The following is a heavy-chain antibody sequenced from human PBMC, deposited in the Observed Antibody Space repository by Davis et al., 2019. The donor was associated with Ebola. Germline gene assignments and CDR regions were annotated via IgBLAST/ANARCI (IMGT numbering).Heavy chain of an antibody. D-gene: IGHD4-23*01. V-gene: IGHV3-30*03. CDR1: GFTFSSYG. CDR3: ARDFLDYGGTLDY. Sequence: GGSLRLSCAASGFTFSSYGMHWVRQAPGKGLEWVAVISYDGSNKYYADSMKGRFTISRDNSKNTLYLQMNSLRAEDTAVYYCARDFLDYGGTLDYWGQGTLVTVSS. J-gene: IGHJ4*02. CDR2: ISYDGSNK.